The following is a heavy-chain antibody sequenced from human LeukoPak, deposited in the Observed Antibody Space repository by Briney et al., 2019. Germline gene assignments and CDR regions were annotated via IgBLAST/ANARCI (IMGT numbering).Heavy chain of an antibody. J-gene: IGHJ4*02. Sequence: WASVKVSCKASGYTFTGYYMHWVRQAPGQGLEWMGWINPNSGGTNYAQKFQGRVTMTRDTSISTAYMELSRLRSDDTAVYYCARDTYYYDSSGTTGDYWGQGTLVTVSS. V-gene: IGHV1-2*02. CDR2: INPNSGGT. CDR3: ARDTYYYDSSGTTGDY. CDR1: GYTFTGYY. D-gene: IGHD3-22*01.